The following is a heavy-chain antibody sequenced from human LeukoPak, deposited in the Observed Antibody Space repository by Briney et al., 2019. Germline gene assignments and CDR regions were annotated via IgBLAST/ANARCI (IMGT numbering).Heavy chain of an antibody. J-gene: IGHJ4*02. CDR3: ARHRIQYDSSGYYPDY. CDR2: IYYSGST. D-gene: IGHD3-22*01. CDR1: GGSISSGGYS. Sequence: SETLSLTCAVSGGSISSGGYSWSWIRQPPGKGLEWIGSIYYSGSTYYNPSLKSRVTISVDTSKNQFSLKLSSVTAADTAVYYCARHRIQYDSSGYYPDYWGQGTLVTVSS. V-gene: IGHV4-39*01.